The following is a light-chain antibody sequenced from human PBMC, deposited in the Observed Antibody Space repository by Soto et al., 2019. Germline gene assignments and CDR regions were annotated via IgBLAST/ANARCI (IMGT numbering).Light chain of an antibody. V-gene: IGKV3-11*01. J-gene: IGKJ3*01. CDR3: QQRRNWV. CDR2: DAS. CDR1: QSVSSY. Sequence: EIVLTQSPATLSASPGERGTLSCRASQSVSSYLAWYQQKPGQAPRLLIYDASNRATGIPARFSGSGSGTDFTLTISSLEPEDFAVYYCQQRRNWVFGPGTKVDIK.